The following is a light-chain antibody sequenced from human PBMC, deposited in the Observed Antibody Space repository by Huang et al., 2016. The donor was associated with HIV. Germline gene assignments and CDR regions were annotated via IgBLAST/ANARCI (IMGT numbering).Light chain of an antibody. V-gene: IGKV1-9*01. CDR1: QGISSF. Sequence: IQLTQSPSSLSASVGDRVTITCRASQGISSFLAWYKQKPGRAPKLLIYSASTLQSGVPSTFSGSGSGTDFTRTISSLQPEDFATYHCQQLNSYPRTFGQGTKVEIK. CDR3: QQLNSYPRT. CDR2: SAS. J-gene: IGKJ1*01.